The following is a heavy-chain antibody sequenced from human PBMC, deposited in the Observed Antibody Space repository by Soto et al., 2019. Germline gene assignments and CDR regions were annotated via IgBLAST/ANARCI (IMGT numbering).Heavy chain of an antibody. Sequence: QVQLQESGPGLAKPSQTLSLSCTVSGDSGGSVSSGGYYWSWIRQLPGKGLEWIGYIYYSGSTYYNPSLKSRVTISLDTPKNQYSLNLTSVTAADTALYYCAGGDAWGNIFAYWGQGTPVTVSS. J-gene: IGHJ4*02. CDR2: IYYSGST. CDR3: AGGDAWGNIFAY. D-gene: IGHD7-27*01. CDR1: GDSGGSVSSGGYY. V-gene: IGHV4-31*03.